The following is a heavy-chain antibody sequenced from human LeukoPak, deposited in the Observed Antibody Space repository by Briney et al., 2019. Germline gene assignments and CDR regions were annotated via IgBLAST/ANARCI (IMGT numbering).Heavy chain of an antibody. CDR1: GYTFTSYG. CDR3: ARGGWLALRYFDY. D-gene: IGHD3-9*01. Sequence: GASVKVSCKASGYTFTSYGISWVRQAPGQGLEWMGWISAYNGNTNYAQKLQGRVTMTRNTSISTAYMELSSLRPEDTAVYYCARGGWLALRYFDYWGQGTLVTVSS. J-gene: IGHJ4*02. V-gene: IGHV1-18*01. CDR2: ISAYNGNT.